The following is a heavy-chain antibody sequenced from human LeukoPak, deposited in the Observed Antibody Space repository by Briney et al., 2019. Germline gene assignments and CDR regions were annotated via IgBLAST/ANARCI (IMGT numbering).Heavy chain of an antibody. CDR2: ISAYNGNT. D-gene: IGHD6-19*01. J-gene: IGHJ4*02. CDR3: ARHSSGWYTDGY. Sequence: ASVTVSCKASGYTFTSYGISWVRQAPGQGLGWMGWISAYNGNTNYAQKLQGRVTMTTDTSTSTAYMELRSLRSDDTAVYYCARHSSGWYTDGYWGQGTLVTVSS. V-gene: IGHV1-18*01. CDR1: GYTFTSYG.